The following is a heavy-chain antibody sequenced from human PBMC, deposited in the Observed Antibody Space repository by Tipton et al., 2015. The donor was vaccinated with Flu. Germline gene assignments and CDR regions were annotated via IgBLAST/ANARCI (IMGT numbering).Heavy chain of an antibody. Sequence: VQLVQSGAEVKKPEESLKISCKASGYFFTGYWIGWVRQMPGKGLEWMGIIYPGDSDTRYRPTFQGQVTISADKSTNTAYLQWGSLKASDTAMYYCARRGTTSFFVDSWGQGTLVTVAS. D-gene: IGHD2/OR15-2a*01. CDR2: IYPGDSDT. J-gene: IGHJ4*02. CDR1: GYFFTGYW. V-gene: IGHV5-51*03. CDR3: ARRGTTSFFVDS.